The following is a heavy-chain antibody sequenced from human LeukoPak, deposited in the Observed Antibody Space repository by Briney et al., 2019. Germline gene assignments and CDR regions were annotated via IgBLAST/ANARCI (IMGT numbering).Heavy chain of an antibody. CDR2: INPNSGGT. Sequence: SVKVSCKASGYTFTGYFIHWVRQAPGQGLEWMGWINPNSGGTNYAQKFQGRVTMTRDTSISTAYMELSSLRSEDTAVYYCAREVVAKGNNWFDPWGQGTLVTVSS. CDR3: AREVVAKGNNWFDP. D-gene: IGHD3-22*01. CDR1: GYTFTGYF. V-gene: IGHV1-2*02. J-gene: IGHJ5*02.